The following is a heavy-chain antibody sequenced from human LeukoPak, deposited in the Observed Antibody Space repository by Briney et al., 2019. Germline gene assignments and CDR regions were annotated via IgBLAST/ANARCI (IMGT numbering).Heavy chain of an antibody. V-gene: IGHV3-23*01. J-gene: IGHJ5*02. D-gene: IGHD3-3*01. CDR3: AKDYDFWSGYPNWFDP. Sequence: PGGSLRLSCAASGFTFSSYAMSWVRQAPGKGLEWVSAISGSGGNTYYADSVKGRFTISRDNSKNTLYLQMNSLRAEDTAVYHCAKDYDFWSGYPNWFDPWGQGTLVTVSS. CDR1: GFTFSSYA. CDR2: ISGSGGNT.